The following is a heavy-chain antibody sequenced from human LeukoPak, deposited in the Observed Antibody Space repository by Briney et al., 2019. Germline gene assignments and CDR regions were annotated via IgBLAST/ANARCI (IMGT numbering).Heavy chain of an antibody. CDR2: ISYDGTNK. V-gene: IGHV3-30*18. CDR1: GFTFSNYD. J-gene: IGHJ4*02. CDR3: AKDDRGNEAPFDY. Sequence: GSLRLSCATSGFTFSNYDMHWVRQAPGKGLEWVAVISYDGTNKYYADSVKGRFTISRDNSKNTLHLQMNSLRAEDTAVYYCAKDDRGNEAPFDYWGQGTLVTVSS.